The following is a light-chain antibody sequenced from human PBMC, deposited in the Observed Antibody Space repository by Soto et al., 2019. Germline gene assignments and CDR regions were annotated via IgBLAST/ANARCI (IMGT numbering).Light chain of an antibody. CDR3: QQYGSSLIT. J-gene: IGKJ5*01. CDR1: QSVSSNY. Sequence: EIVLTQSPGTLSLSPGERATLSCRASQSVSSNYLAWYQQKPGQAPRLLIYGASRRATGIPDRFSGSGSGTDFTLTINILEPEDFAVYYCQQYGSSLITFGQGTRLEIK. V-gene: IGKV3-20*01. CDR2: GAS.